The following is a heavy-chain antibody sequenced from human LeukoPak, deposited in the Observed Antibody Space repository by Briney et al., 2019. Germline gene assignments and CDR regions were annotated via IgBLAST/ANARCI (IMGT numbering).Heavy chain of an antibody. V-gene: IGHV4-59*01. CDR2: IYYSGST. CDR1: GGSISSYY. CDR3: ARGVVRMGYYYYGMDV. Sequence: SETLSLTCTVSGGSISSYYWSWIRQPPGKGLEWIGYIYYSGSTNYNPSLKSRVTISVVTSKNQFSLKLSSVTAADTAVYYCARGVVRMGYYYYGMDVWGQGTTVTVSS. D-gene: IGHD4-23*01. J-gene: IGHJ6*02.